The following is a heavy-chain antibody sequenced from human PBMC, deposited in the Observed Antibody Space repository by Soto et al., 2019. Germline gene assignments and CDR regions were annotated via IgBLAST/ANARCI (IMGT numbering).Heavy chain of an antibody. CDR2: IYPGDSDT. CDR3: ARHAGGHYYYGMDV. CDR1: GYSLTSGG. V-gene: IGHV5-51*01. J-gene: IGHJ6*02. Sequence: GASLESSCAGSGYSLTSGGIAWVRQMPGKGLEWMGIIYPGDSDTRYSPSFQGQVIISADKSISTAYLQWSSLKASDTAMYYCARHAGGHYYYGMDVWGQGTTVTVSS.